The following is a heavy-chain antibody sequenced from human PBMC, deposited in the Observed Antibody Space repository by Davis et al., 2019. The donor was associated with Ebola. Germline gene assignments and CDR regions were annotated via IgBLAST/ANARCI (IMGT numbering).Heavy chain of an antibody. CDR2: MFYSGNT. CDR1: GGSLSSGGYY. J-gene: IGHJ3*01. CDR3: ARGSSGDAFDL. Sequence: PSETLSLTCAVSGGSLSSGGYYWTWIRQHPGKGLEWIGCMFYSGNTYYNPSLKSRVTISVDTSKNQFSLRLTSVTAADTAVYYCARGSSGDAFDLWGQGTMVTVSS. V-gene: IGHV4-31*11.